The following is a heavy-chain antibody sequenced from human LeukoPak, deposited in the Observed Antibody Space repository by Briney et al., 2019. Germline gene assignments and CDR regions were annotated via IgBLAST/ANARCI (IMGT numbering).Heavy chain of an antibody. Sequence: SETLSLTCTVSGGSISSGSYYWSWIRQPAGKGLEWIGRIYTSGSTNCNPSLKSRVTISVDTSKNQFSLKLSSVTAADTAVYYCARGAGGSYVYYYYYYMDVWGKGTTVTISS. D-gene: IGHD1-26*01. CDR1: GGSISSGSYY. CDR2: IYTSGST. V-gene: IGHV4-61*02. J-gene: IGHJ6*03. CDR3: ARGAGGSYVYYYYYYMDV.